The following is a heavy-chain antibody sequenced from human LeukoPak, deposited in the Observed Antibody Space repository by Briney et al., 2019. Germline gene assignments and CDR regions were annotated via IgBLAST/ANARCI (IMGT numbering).Heavy chain of an antibody. J-gene: IGHJ4*02. CDR2: ISSSSSYI. D-gene: IGHD1-26*01. V-gene: IGHV3-21*01. CDR3: ARWAPLPARTLDF. Sequence: PGGSLRLSCAASGFTFSSYSMNWVRQAPGKGLEWVSSISSSSSYIYYADSVKGRFTISRDNAKNSLYLQMNSLRAEDTAVYYCARWAPLPARTLDFWGQGALVTVSS. CDR1: GFTFSSYS.